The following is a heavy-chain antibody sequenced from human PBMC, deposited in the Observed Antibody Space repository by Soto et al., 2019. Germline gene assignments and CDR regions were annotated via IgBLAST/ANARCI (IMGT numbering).Heavy chain of an antibody. V-gene: IGHV1-46*01. D-gene: IGHD3-16*01. J-gene: IGHJ5*02. Sequence: GASVKVSCKASGYTFTSYYMHWVRQAPGQGLEWMGIINPSGGSTSYAQKFQGRVTMTRDTSTSTVYMELSSLRSEDTAVYYCARASGGATGWFDPWGQGTLVTVS. CDR2: INPSGGST. CDR3: ARASGGATGWFDP. CDR1: GYTFTSYY.